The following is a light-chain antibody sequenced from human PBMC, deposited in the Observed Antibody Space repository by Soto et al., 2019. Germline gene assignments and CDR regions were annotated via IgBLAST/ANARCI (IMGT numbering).Light chain of an antibody. CDR2: GAS. Sequence: DIQVIQSPSSMYASVGDRVTITCRASLRISTYLNWYQHKPGKAPKLLIYGASSLQSGVPSSFSGSGSGTDFNLTISSLHPEDSAKYYCQQSHSTPLTFGGGTNLEI. CDR1: LRISTY. CDR3: QQSHSTPLT. J-gene: IGKJ4*01. V-gene: IGKV1-39*01.